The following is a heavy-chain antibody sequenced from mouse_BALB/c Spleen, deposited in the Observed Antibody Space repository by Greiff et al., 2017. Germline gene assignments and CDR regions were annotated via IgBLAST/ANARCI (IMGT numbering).Heavy chain of an antibody. CDR3: ARDDYGNEKGFAY. D-gene: IGHD2-1*01. CDR2: ISYDGSN. V-gene: IGHV3-6*02. J-gene: IGHJ3*01. Sequence: EVQLQQSGPGLVKPSQSLSLTCSVTGYSITSGYYWNWIRQFPGNKLEWMGYISYDGSNNYNPSLKNRISITRDTSKNQFFLKLNSVTTEDTATYYCARDDYGNEKGFAYWGQGTLVTVSA. CDR1: GYSITSGYY.